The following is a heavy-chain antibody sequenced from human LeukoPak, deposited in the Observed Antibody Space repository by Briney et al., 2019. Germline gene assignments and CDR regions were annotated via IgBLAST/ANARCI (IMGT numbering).Heavy chain of an antibody. CDR2: INPSGSST. D-gene: IGHD1-14*01. V-gene: IGHV3-74*01. CDR3: ARSNQADDY. CDR1: GFTLSNYW. Sequence: GGSLRLSCAASGFTLSNYWMHWVRHVPGKGLGWVSRINPSGSSTTYADSVKGRFTISRDNAKKMLYLQMDSLRAEDTGIYYCARSNQADDYWGQGTLVTVSS. J-gene: IGHJ4*02.